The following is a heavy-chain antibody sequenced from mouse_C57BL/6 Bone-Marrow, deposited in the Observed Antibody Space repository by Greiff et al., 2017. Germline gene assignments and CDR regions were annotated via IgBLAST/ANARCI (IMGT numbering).Heavy chain of an antibody. CDR1: GFSLSTFGMG. V-gene: IGHV8-8*01. CDR2: IWWDDDK. D-gene: IGHD2-2*01. J-gene: IGHJ3*01. CDR3: ARIATMVTTSWFAY. Sequence: QVTLKVSGPGILQPSQTLSLTCSFSGFSLSTFGMGVGWIRQPSGKGLEWLAHIWWDDDKYFNPALKSRITISKDTSKNQVFLKIANVDTADTATYYCARIATMVTTSWFAYWGQGTLVTVSA.